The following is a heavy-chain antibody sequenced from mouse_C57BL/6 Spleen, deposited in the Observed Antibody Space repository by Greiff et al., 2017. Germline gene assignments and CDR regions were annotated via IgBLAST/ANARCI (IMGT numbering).Heavy chain of an antibody. J-gene: IGHJ2*01. CDR3: TRGNYDYDGDFDY. D-gene: IGHD2-4*01. CDR2: IDPENGDT. Sequence: VQLQQSGAELVRPGASVKLSCTASGFNIKDDYMHWVKQRPEQGLEWIGWIDPENGDTEYASKFQGKSTITADTSSNTAYLQLSSLTSEDTAVYYCTRGNYDYDGDFDYWGQGTTLTVSS. CDR1: GFNIKDDY. V-gene: IGHV14-4*01.